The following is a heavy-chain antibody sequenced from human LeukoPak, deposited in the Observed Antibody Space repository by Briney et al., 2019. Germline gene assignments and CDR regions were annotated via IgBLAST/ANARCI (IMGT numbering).Heavy chain of an antibody. J-gene: IGHJ6*03. V-gene: IGHV4-59*01. CDR3: ARGDYYYSYYMDV. CDR1: GGSISTYY. CDR2: IYYSGGT. Sequence: SATLSLTCTVSGGSISTYYWNWIRQPPGEGVEWIGYIYYSGGTNYNPSLKSRVTISVDTSKKQFSLKLSSVTAADTAMYYCARGDYYYSYYMDVWGKGTTVTVSS.